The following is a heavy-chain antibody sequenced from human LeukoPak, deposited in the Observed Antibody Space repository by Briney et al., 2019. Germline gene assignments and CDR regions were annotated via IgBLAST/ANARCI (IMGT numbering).Heavy chain of an antibody. CDR1: GFTFDDYA. J-gene: IGHJ4*02. CDR3: AKDFCSSTSCYSDY. Sequence: GRSLRLSCAAPGFTFDDYAMHWVRQAPGKGLEWVSGISWNSVTIGYADSVKGRFTISRDNAKNSLYLQMNSLRAEDTALYYCAKDFCSSTSCYSDYWGQGTLVTVSS. D-gene: IGHD2-2*01. V-gene: IGHV3-9*01. CDR2: ISWNSVTI.